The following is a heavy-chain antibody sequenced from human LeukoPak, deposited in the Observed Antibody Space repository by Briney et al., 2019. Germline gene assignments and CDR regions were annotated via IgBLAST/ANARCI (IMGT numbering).Heavy chain of an antibody. D-gene: IGHD3-3*01. Sequence: PSETLSLTCAVYGGSFSGYYWSWIRQPPGKGLEWIEYIYYSGSTNYNPSLKSRVTISVDTSKNQFSLKLSSVTAADTAVYYCARTEWSVDAFDIWGQGTMVTVSS. CDR3: ARTEWSVDAFDI. J-gene: IGHJ3*02. V-gene: IGHV4-59*01. CDR2: IYYSGST. CDR1: GGSFSGYY.